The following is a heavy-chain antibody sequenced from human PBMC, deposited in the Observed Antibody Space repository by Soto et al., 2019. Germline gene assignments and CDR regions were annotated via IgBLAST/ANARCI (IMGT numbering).Heavy chain of an antibody. CDR2: IIPIFGTA. CDR1: GGTFSSYA. D-gene: IGHD2-8*01. J-gene: IGHJ4*02. Sequence: SVKVSCKASGGTFSSYAISWVRQAPGQGLEWMGGIIPIFGTANYAQKFQGRVMITADKSTSTAYMELSSLRSEDTAVYYCARGMRATGNFDYWGQGTLVTVSS. CDR3: ARGMRATGNFDY. V-gene: IGHV1-69*06.